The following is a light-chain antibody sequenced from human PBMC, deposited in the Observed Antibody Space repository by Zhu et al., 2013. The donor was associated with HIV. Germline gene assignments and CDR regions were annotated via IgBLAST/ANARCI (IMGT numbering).Light chain of an antibody. V-gene: IGKV4-1*01. CDR1: QSVLYSSNNKNY. J-gene: IGKJ1*01. Sequence: DIVMTQSPDSLAVSLGERATINCKSSQSVLYSSNNKNYLAWYQQKPGQPPKLLIYWASTREFGVPDRFSGSGSGTDFTLTISSLQAEGVALYYCQQHYAIPWTFGQGTKVAIK. CDR3: QQHYAIPWT. CDR2: WAS.